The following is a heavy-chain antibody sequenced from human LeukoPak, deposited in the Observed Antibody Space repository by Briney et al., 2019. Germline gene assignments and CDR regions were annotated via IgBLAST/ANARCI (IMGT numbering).Heavy chain of an antibody. CDR1: GFTFSSYS. CDR3: ARDQLRNYDFWSGYYTGRYYGMVV. V-gene: IGHV3-21*01. CDR2: ISSSSSYI. Sequence: PGGSLRLSCAASGFTFSSYSMNWVRQAPEKGLEWVSSISSSSSYIYYADSVKGRFTISRDNAKNSLYLQMNSLRAEDTAVYYCARDQLRNYDFWSGYYTGRYYGMVVWGQGTTVTVSS. J-gene: IGHJ6*02. D-gene: IGHD3-3*01.